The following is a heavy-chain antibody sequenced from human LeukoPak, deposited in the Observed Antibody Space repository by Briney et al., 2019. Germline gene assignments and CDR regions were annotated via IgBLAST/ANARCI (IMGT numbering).Heavy chain of an antibody. V-gene: IGHV3-7*01. D-gene: IGHD3-3*01. Sequence: GGSLRLSCAASGFSFSGYWMSWVRQAPGKGLEWVAIIEQDESEKYYVDSVKGRFTISRDNAKNSLYLQMNSLRAEDTAVYYCAKDVRDYDFWTNYYSYYMDVWGKGTTVSVSS. CDR3: AKDVRDYDFWTNYYSYYMDV. CDR1: GFSFSGYW. J-gene: IGHJ6*03. CDR2: IEQDESEK.